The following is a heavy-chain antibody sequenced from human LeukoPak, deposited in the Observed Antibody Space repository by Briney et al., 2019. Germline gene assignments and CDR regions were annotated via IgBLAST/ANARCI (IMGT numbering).Heavy chain of an antibody. CDR1: GYTFTSYY. J-gene: IGHJ5*02. V-gene: IGHV1-18*04. D-gene: IGHD6-6*01. CDR2: ISAYNGNT. CDR3: ARGALPYSSSTNWFDP. Sequence: GASVKVSCKASGYTFTSYYMHWVRQAPGQGLEWMGWISAYNGNTNYAQKLQGRVTMTTDTSTSTAYMELRSLRSDDTAVYYCARGALPYSSSTNWFDPWGQGTLVTVSS.